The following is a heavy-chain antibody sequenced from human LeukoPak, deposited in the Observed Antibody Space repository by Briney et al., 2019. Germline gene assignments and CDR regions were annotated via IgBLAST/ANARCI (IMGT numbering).Heavy chain of an antibody. CDR3: AREVVVISARDLDAFDI. J-gene: IGHJ3*02. D-gene: IGHD2-21*01. CDR2: ISYDGSNK. Sequence: GGSLRLSCAASGFTFSSYGMHWVRQAPGKGLEWVAVISYDGSNKYYADSVKGRFTISRDNSKNTLYLQMNSLRAEDTAVYYCAREVVVISARDLDAFDIWGQGTMVTVSS. V-gene: IGHV3-30*03. CDR1: GFTFSSYG.